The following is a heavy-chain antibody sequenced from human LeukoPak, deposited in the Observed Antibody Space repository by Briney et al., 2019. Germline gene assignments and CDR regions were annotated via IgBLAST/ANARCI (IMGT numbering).Heavy chain of an antibody. CDR3: ARDTSGYYDY. D-gene: IGHD2-15*01. CDR2: IWFDGSNR. CDR1: GFTFRNYG. V-gene: IGHV3-33*01. J-gene: IGHJ4*02. Sequence: PGRSLRLSCEASGFTFRNYGMHWVRQAPGKGPDWVGVIWFDGSNRYYADSVKGRFTISRDNSKNTLYLQVNSVRAEDTAVYYCARDTSGYYDYWGQGALVTVSS.